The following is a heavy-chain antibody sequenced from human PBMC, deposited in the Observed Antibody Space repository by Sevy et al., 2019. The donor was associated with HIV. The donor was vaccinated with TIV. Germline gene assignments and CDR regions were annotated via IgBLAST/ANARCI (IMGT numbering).Heavy chain of an antibody. J-gene: IGHJ3*02. D-gene: IGHD2-15*01. CDR3: AAPEGLVVAATHDAFDI. CDR1: GFTFSSYA. CDR2: ISGSGGST. V-gene: IGHV3-23*01. Sequence: GGSLRLSCAASGFTFSSYAMSWVRQAPGKGLEWISAISGSGGSTYYADSVKGRFTISRDNSKNTLYLQMNSLRAEDTAVYYCAAPEGLVVAATHDAFDIWGQGTMVTVSS.